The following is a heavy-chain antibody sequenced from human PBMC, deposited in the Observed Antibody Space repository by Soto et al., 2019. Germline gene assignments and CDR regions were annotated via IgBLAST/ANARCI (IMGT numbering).Heavy chain of an antibody. CDR3: AYYGRNWFDP. D-gene: IGHD3-22*01. CDR1: GFTFSNYA. Sequence: GGSLRLSCAASGFTFSNYAVTWVRQAPGKGLEWVSTISGSGGSTYYADSVKGRFTISRDNSKNTLYLQMNSLRAENTAVYYCAYYGRNWFDPWGQGTLVTVSS. J-gene: IGHJ5*02. CDR2: ISGSGGST. V-gene: IGHV3-23*01.